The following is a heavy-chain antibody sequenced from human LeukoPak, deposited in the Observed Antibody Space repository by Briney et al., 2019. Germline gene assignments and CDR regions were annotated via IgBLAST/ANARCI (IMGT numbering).Heavy chain of an antibody. D-gene: IGHD4-23*01. Sequence: PGASVKVSCKASGYTFTSYGISWVRQAPGQGLEWMGWISAYNGNTKYAQKLQGRVTMTTDTSTSTAYMELRSLRSDDTAVYYCARDYGDNLNPNQFDYWGQGTLVTVSS. CDR2: ISAYNGNT. CDR1: GYTFTSYG. V-gene: IGHV1-18*01. CDR3: ARDYGDNLNPNQFDY. J-gene: IGHJ4*02.